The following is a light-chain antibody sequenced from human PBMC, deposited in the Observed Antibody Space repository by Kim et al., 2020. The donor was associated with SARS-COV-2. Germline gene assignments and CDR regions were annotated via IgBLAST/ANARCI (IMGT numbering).Light chain of an antibody. Sequence: QSALTQPPSVSGAPGQRVTISCTGSSSNIGANYDVHWYQQLPGTAPKLLIHGDTNRPSGVPDRFSGSKSGTSASLAITGLQAEDEADYYCQSYDSSLSASVFGGGTQLTVL. CDR3: QSYDSSLSASV. CDR1: SSNIGANYD. J-gene: IGLJ3*02. CDR2: GDT. V-gene: IGLV1-40*01.